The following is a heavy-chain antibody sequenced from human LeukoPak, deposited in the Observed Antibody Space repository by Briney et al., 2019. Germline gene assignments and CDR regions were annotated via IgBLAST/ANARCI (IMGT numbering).Heavy chain of an antibody. D-gene: IGHD3-22*01. CDR1: GFTFSDYY. CDR2: ISSSGGTI. CDR3: ARGKYYYDSSGYYAPDY. J-gene: IGHJ4*02. V-gene: IGHV3-11*01. Sequence: GGSLRLSCAASGFTFSDYYMSWIRQAPGKGLEWVSYISSSGGTIYYADSVKGRFTISRDNAKNSLYLQMNSLGAGDTAVYYCARGKYYYDSSGYYAPDYWGQGTLVTVSS.